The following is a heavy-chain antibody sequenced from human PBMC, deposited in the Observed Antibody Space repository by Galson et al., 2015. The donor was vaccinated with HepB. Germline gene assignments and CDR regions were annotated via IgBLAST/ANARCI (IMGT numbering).Heavy chain of an antibody. D-gene: IGHD6-13*01. CDR3: ARGELVLNAFDI. V-gene: IGHV3-30-3*01. Sequence: LRLSCAASGFTFSSYAMHWVRQAPGKGLEWVAVISYDGSNKYYADSVKGRFTISRGNSKNTLYLQMNSLRAEDTAVYYCARGELVLNAFDIWGQGTMVTVSS. CDR1: GFTFSSYA. CDR2: ISYDGSNK. J-gene: IGHJ3*02.